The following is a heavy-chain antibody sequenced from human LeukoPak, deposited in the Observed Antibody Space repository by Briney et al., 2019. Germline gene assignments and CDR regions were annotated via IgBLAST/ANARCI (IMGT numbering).Heavy chain of an antibody. J-gene: IGHJ4*02. D-gene: IGHD3-10*01. CDR1: GGSISSYY. CDR3: ARTAVNPMVQDLFYFDY. V-gene: IGHV4-59*08. Sequence: PSETLSLTCTVSGGSISSYYWSWIRQPPGKGLEWIGYIYYSGSTNYNPSLKSRVTISVDTSKNQFSLKLSSVTAADTAVYYCARTAVNPMVQDLFYFDYWGQGTLVTVSS. CDR2: IYYSGST.